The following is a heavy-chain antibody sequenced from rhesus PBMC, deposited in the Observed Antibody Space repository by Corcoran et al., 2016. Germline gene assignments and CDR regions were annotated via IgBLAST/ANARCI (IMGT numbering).Heavy chain of an antibody. CDR1: GFTFSDHY. CDR3: ARELQLVLDY. Sequence: EVQLLESGGGLVQPGGSLRLSCVASGFTFSDHYMDWVRQAPGKGLEWVSSISGSSSTTLYPDSVKGRFTISRDNAKNTVYLQMNSLRAEDTAVYYCARELQLVLDYWGQGVLVTVSS. CDR2: ISGSSSTT. V-gene: IGHV3-110*01. D-gene: IGHD5-24*01. J-gene: IGHJ4*01.